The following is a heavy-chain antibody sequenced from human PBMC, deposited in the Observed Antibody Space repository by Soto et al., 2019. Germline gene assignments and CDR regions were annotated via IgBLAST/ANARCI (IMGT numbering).Heavy chain of an antibody. CDR2: IYYRGST. CDR3: ASHRRNWFDP. CDR1: GGSISSYY. D-gene: IGHD3-22*01. Sequence: TSETLSLTCTVSGGSISSYYWSWIRQPPGKGLEWIGYIYYRGSTNYNPSLKSRVTISVDTSKNQFSLKLSSVTAADTAVYYCASHRRNWFDPWGQGTLVTVSS. J-gene: IGHJ5*02. V-gene: IGHV4-59*01.